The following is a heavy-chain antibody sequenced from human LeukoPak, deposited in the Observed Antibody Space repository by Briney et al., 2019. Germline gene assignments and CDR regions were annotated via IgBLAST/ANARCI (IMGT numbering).Heavy chain of an antibody. V-gene: IGHV4-39*07. CDR3: ARVTSPGQLGPHDY. CDR1: GGSISSSRYY. D-gene: IGHD6-6*01. CDR2: IYYTGST. Sequence: SETLSLTCTISGGSISSSRYYWGWIRQPPGKGLEWIGSIYYTGSTNYNPSLKSRVTISVDTSKDQFSLKVTSVTAADTAVYYCARVTSPGQLGPHDYWGQGTLVTVSS. J-gene: IGHJ4*02.